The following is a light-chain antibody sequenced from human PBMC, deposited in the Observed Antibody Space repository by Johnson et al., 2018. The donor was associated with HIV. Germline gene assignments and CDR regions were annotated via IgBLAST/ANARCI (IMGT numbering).Light chain of an antibody. CDR2: ENN. Sequence: QSVLTQPPSVSAAPGQKVTISCSGSSSNIGNYAVSWYQQLPGTAPKLLIYENNKRPSEIPDRFSGSKSGTSATLGITGLQTGDEADYYCGTWDSSLSAPYVFGTGTQVTVL. V-gene: IGLV1-51*02. CDR1: SSNIGNYA. J-gene: IGLJ1*01. CDR3: GTWDSSLSAPYV.